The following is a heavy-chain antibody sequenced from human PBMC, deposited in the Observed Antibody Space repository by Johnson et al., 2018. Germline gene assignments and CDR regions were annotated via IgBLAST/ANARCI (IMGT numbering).Heavy chain of an antibody. J-gene: IGHJ3*02. CDR2: ISYDGSNK. CDR3: ARGGRGSGWWGDAFDI. V-gene: IGHV3-30*03. D-gene: IGHD6-19*01. Sequence: VQLVESGGGVVQPGRSLRLSCAASGFTFSSYGMHWVRQAPGKGLEWVAVISYDGSNKYYADSVKGRFTISRDNSKNTLYLQLNSLRAEDTAVYYCARGGRGSGWWGDAFDIWGQGTMVTVSS. CDR1: GFTFSSYG.